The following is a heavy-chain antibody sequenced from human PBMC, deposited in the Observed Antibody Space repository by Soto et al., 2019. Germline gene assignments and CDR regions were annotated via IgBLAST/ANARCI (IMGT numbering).Heavy chain of an antibody. CDR1: GFTFSSYG. CDR2: IWYDGSNK. CDR3: ARDKQRLVPDY. J-gene: IGHJ4*02. V-gene: IGHV3-33*01. Sequence: GGSLRLSCAASGFTFSSYGMHWVRQAPGKGLEWVAVIWYDGSNKYYADSVKGRFTISRDNSKNTLYLQMNSLRAEDTAVYYCARDKQRLVPDYWGQGTLVTVSS. D-gene: IGHD6-13*01.